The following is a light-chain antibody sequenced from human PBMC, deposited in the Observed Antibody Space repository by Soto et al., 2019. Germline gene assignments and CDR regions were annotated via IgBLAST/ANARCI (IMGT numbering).Light chain of an antibody. CDR1: SSDVGGYNY. V-gene: IGLV2-14*01. Sequence: QSVLTQPASVSGSPGQSITISCTGTSSDVGGYNYVSWYQQHPGKAPKLMIYDVNNRPSGVSNRFSGSKSGNTASLTISGLQAEDEADYYCSSYTYSSTRVFGTGTKVTVL. CDR2: DVN. CDR3: SSYTYSSTRV. J-gene: IGLJ1*01.